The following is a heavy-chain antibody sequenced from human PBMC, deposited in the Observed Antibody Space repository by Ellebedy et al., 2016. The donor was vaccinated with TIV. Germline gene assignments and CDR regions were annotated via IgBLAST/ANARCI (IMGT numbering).Heavy chain of an antibody. CDR2: IKSTTDGGTA. CDR1: GFTFNNAW. J-gene: IGHJ4*02. D-gene: IGHD3-16*01. CDR3: TTTSDFAYPYYFDY. Sequence: GESLKISCTASGFTFNNAWMSWVRQAPGKGPELVGRIKSTTDGGTADYAASVNGRFTVSRDDSKSTVFLHMNSLKPEDTGTYYCTTTSDFAYPYYFDYWGQGTLVTVSS. V-gene: IGHV3-15*01.